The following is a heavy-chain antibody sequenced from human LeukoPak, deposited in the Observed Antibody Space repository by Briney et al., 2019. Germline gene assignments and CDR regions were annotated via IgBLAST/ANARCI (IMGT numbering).Heavy chain of an antibody. CDR3: ARSPPLAESSYYFDY. CDR2: IYYSGST. D-gene: IGHD1-14*01. Sequence: SETLSLTCTVSGGSIRCYFWSWIRQPPGMRLEWIGYIYYSGSTKYNPSLKSRVTISVDTSKNQFSLKLNSVTAADTAVYYCARSPPLAESSYYFDYWGQGTLVTVSS. CDR1: GGSIRCYF. V-gene: IGHV4-59*08. J-gene: IGHJ4*02.